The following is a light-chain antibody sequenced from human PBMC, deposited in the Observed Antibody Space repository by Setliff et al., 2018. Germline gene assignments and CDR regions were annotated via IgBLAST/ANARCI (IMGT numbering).Light chain of an antibody. CDR1: QSVSSSY. J-gene: IGKJ5*01. V-gene: IGKV3-20*01. CDR2: GAS. Sequence: EIVLTQSPATLSLSPGERATLSCRASQSVSSSYLAWYQQKPGQAPRLLIYGASSRATGIPDRFSGSGSGTDFTLTISRLEPEDFTVYYCQQYGSSSTVGQGTRLEIK. CDR3: QQYGSSST.